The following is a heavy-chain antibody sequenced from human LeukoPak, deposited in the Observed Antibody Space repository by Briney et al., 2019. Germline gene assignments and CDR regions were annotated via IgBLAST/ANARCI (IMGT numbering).Heavy chain of an antibody. CDR2: IYYSGST. V-gene: IGHV4-30-4*01. CDR3: ARRSGSSGSGFDY. D-gene: IGHD6-6*01. Sequence: PSETLSLTCIVSGGSISSGDYYWSWIRQPPGKGLEWIGYIYYSGSTYYNPSLKSRITISVDTSKNQFSLKLTSVTAADTAVYYCARRSGSSGSGFDYWGQGTLVTVSS. J-gene: IGHJ4*02. CDR1: GGSISSGDYY.